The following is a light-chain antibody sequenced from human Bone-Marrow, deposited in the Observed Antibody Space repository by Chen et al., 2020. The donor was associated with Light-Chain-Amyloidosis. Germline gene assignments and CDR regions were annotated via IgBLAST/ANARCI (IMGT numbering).Light chain of an antibody. CDR2: DVS. J-gene: IGLJ3*02. V-gene: IGLV2-11*01. CDR3: SSDAGSYTWV. CDR1: SGDVGGYYF. Sequence: QSALTQPRSVSGSPGQSITISCTGTSGDVGGYYFVSWYQQHPGKAPQLIIYDVSKRPPGVPYRFSGSKSGNTASLTVHGLQAEDEADYYCSSDAGSYTWVFGGGTKLTVL.